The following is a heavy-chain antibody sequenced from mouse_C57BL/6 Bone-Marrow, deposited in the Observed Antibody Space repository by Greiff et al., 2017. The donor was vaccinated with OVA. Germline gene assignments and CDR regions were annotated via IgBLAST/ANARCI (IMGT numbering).Heavy chain of an antibody. V-gene: IGHV5-6*01. CDR1: GFTFSSYG. J-gene: IGHJ3*01. CDR2: ISSGGSYT. CDR3: ARHQTAQAPWFAY. D-gene: IGHD3-2*02. Sequence: EVQVVESGGDLVKPGGSLKLSCAASGFTFSSYGMSWVRQTPDKRLEWVATISSGGSYTYYPDSVKGRFTIYRDNAKNTLYLQMSSLKSEDTAMYYCARHQTAQAPWFAYWGQGTLVTVSA.